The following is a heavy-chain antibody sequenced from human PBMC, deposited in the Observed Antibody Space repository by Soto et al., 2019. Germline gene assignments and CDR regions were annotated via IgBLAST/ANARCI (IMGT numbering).Heavy chain of an antibody. Sequence: GGSLRLSCSASGFTFSSYAMHWVRQAPGKGLEYVSAISSNGGSTYYADSVKGRFTISRDNSKNTLYLQMSSLRAEDTAVYYCVKDLIPDYDILTGYYNFDYWGQGTLVTVSS. V-gene: IGHV3-64D*08. CDR3: VKDLIPDYDILTGYYNFDY. D-gene: IGHD3-9*01. CDR2: ISSNGGST. J-gene: IGHJ4*02. CDR1: GFTFSSYA.